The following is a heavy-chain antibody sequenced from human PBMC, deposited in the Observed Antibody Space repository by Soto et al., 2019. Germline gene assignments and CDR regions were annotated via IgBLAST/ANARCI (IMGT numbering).Heavy chain of an antibody. Sequence: GGSLRLSCAASGFTFSDYYMSWIRQAPGKGLEWVSYISSSGSTIYYADSVKGRFTISRDNAKNSLYLQMNSLRAEDTAVYYCARSGKQLGWRRMSYYYYYYMDVWGKGTTVTVSS. V-gene: IGHV3-11*01. J-gene: IGHJ6*03. CDR2: ISSSGSTI. CDR1: GFTFSDYY. CDR3: ARSGKQLGWRRMSYYYYYYMDV. D-gene: IGHD6-6*01.